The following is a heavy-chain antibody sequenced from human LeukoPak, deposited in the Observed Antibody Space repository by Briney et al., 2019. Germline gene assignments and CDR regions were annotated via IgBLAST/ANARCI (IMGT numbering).Heavy chain of an antibody. J-gene: IGHJ1*01. D-gene: IGHD3-22*01. CDR2: ISGSGGST. Sequence: GGSLRLSCAASGFTFSSYAMSWVRQAPGKGLEWVSAISGSGGSTYYADSVKGRFTIFRDNSKNSLYLQMNSLRAEDTAVYYCAKNYYDSSGYYSTLQHWGQGTLVTVSS. V-gene: IGHV3-23*01. CDR1: GFTFSSYA. CDR3: AKNYYDSSGYYSTLQH.